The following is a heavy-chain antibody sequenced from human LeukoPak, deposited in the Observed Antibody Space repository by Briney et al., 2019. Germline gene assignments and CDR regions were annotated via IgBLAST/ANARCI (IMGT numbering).Heavy chain of an antibody. V-gene: IGHV4-34*01. CDR2: INHSGST. CDR3: ASMTTVKYYFDY. J-gene: IGHJ4*02. CDR1: GGSFSGYY. D-gene: IGHD4-11*01. Sequence: SETLSLTCAVYGGSFSGYYWSWIRQPPGKGLEWIGEINHSGSTNYNPSLNSRVTISVDTSKNQFALTLSSVTAADTAVYYCASMTTVKYYFDYWGQGTLVTVSS.